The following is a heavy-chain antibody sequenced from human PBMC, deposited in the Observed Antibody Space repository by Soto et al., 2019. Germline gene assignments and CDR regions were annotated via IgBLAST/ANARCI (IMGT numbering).Heavy chain of an antibody. CDR3: ARDILGYCSGGSCYPVLSSGMDV. Sequence: ASVKVSCKASGYTFTSYGISWVRQAPGQGLEWMGWISAYNGNTNYAQKLQGRVTMTTDTSTSTAYMELRSLRSDDTAVYYCARDILGYCSGGSCYPVLSSGMDVWGQGTTVTVSS. CDR1: GYTFTSYG. CDR2: ISAYNGNT. D-gene: IGHD2-15*01. V-gene: IGHV1-18*01. J-gene: IGHJ6*02.